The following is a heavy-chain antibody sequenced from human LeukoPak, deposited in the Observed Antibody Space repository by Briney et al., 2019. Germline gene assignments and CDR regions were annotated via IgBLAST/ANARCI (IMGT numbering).Heavy chain of an antibody. Sequence: GGSLRLSCAASGFTFSNHWMSWVRQAPGKGLEWVGRIKSKTDGGTTDYAAPVKGRFTISRDDSKNTLYLQMNSLKTEDTAVYYCTTDRRGNSGWYGYWGQGTLVTVSS. J-gene: IGHJ4*02. CDR2: IKSKTDGGTT. D-gene: IGHD6-19*01. CDR1: GFTFSNHW. V-gene: IGHV3-15*01. CDR3: TTDRRGNSGWYGY.